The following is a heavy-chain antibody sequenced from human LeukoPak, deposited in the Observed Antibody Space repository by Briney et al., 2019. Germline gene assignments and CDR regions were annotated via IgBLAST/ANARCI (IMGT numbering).Heavy chain of an antibody. CDR2: ISGTGDTT. D-gene: IGHD3-3*01. Sequence: GGSLRLSCAASGLTFSTYAKKWVRQAPGKGLEWVSDISGTGDTTNYADSVRGRFTISRDNSMTTLYLHMNSLRAEDTALYYCVKSPVGDIWGQGTMVTVSS. J-gene: IGHJ3*02. CDR3: VKSPVGDI. CDR1: GLTFSTYA. V-gene: IGHV3-23*01.